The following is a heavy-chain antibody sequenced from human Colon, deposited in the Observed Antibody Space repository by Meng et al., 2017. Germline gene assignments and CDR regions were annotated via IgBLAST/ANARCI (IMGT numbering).Heavy chain of an antibody. CDR2: IGLDRIT. CDR1: GVTFNNHA. Sequence: GEFLKIFCVASGVTFNNHAMAWLRQASGKGLEWVSAIGLDRITHHSDSVKGRFTISRDYSGSPLYLQMDSLRAEDTAVYYYARYHYDSNNFYGLDVWGQGTTVTVSS. CDR3: ARYHYDSNNFYGLDV. V-gene: IGHV3-23*01. D-gene: IGHD3-22*01. J-gene: IGHJ6*02.